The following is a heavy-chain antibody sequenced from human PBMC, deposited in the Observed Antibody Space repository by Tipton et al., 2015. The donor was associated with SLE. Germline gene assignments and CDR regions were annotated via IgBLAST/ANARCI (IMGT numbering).Heavy chain of an antibody. CDR3: ARDCDYSEYLCYYNGLDV. CDR2: ISDSGVTT. D-gene: IGHD4-17*01. CDR1: GFTFSSYG. V-gene: IGHV3-23*04. Sequence: QLVQSGGGLVQPGGALRLSCAASGFTFSSYGMSWVRQAPGKGLEWVSDISDSGVTTYYADSVKGRFTISRDNSKDTLYLQMNSLRAEDTAVYYCARDCDYSEYLCYYNGLDVWGQGTTVTVSS. J-gene: IGHJ6*02.